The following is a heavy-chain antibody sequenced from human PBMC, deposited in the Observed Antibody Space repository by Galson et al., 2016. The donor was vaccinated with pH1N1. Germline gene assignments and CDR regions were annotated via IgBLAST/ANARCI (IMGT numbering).Heavy chain of an antibody. CDR2: INQDGSRK. CDR3: ATEDYYTSLY. J-gene: IGHJ4*02. V-gene: IGHV3-7*01. Sequence: SLRLSCAASAFIFSDYWMSWVRQAPGKGLEWVAKINQDGSRKYYVDSMKGRCTISRDNAENSLSLQMNSLRVEDTALYYCATEDYYTSLYWGQGILVTVSS. CDR1: AFIFSDYW. D-gene: IGHD1-26*01.